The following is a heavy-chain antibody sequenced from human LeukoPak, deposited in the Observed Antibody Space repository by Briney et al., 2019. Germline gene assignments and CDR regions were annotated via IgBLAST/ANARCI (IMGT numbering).Heavy chain of an antibody. CDR2: ISSSGSTV. CDR1: GFTFSSYV. CDR3: ARKRARGLDY. D-gene: IGHD3-10*01. V-gene: IGHV3-48*03. J-gene: IGHJ4*02. Sequence: GGSLRLSCSASGFTFSSYVMNWVRQAPGKGLEWISYISSSGSTVYYADSVKGRFTISRDNAKNSLYLQMNSLRAEYTAVYYCARKRARGLDYWGQGTLVTVSS.